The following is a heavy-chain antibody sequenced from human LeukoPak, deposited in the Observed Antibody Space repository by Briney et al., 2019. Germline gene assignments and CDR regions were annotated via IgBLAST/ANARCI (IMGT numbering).Heavy chain of an antibody. Sequence: SETLSLTCTVSGCSISTSYYWGWIRPPPGKGLEWIGSIHHTGYTFYNPSVKSRITISVETSKNQFSLKLSSVTAADTAMYYCARDTGGFDIWGQGAMVTVSS. CDR3: ARDTGGFDI. V-gene: IGHV4-38-2*02. CDR2: IHHTGYT. J-gene: IGHJ3*02. D-gene: IGHD2-15*01. CDR1: GCSISTSYY.